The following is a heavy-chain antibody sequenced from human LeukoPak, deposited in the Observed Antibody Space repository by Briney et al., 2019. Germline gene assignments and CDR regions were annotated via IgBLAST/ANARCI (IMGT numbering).Heavy chain of an antibody. CDR3: ARDLNYYYYGVDV. V-gene: IGHV3-21*01. J-gene: IGHJ6*02. CDR1: GFTFSSYS. Sequence: GGSLRLSCAASGFTFSSYSMNWVRQAPGKGLKWVSSISSSSSYIYYADSVKGRFTISRDNAKNSLYLQMNSLGAEDTAVYYCARDLNYYYYGVDVWGQGTTVTVSS. CDR2: ISSSSSYI.